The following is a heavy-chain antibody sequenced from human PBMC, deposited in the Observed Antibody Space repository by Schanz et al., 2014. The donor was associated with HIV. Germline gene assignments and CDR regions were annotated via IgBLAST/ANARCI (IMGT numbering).Heavy chain of an antibody. J-gene: IGHJ6*02. Sequence: EVQLLESGGGLVQPGGSLRLSCAASGLTFSDYAMTWVRQGAGKGLEWVSGIGGSRGGTYYADSVKGRFTISRDNSKNTMFLQMNSLRVEDTAIYYCAKIRGTRGAYDGMDVWGQGTTVTVSS. V-gene: IGHV3-23*01. CDR3: AKIRGTRGAYDGMDV. CDR2: IGGSRGGT. D-gene: IGHD3-10*01. CDR1: GLTFSDYA.